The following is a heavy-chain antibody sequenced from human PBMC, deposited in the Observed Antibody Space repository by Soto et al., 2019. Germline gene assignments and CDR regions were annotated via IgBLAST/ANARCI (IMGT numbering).Heavy chain of an antibody. V-gene: IGHV1-58*01. D-gene: IGHD2-2*01. Sequence: SVKVSCKASGFTFTSSAVQWVRQARGQRLEWIGWIVVGSGNTNYAQKFQERVTITRDMSTSTAYMELSSLRSEDTAVYYCAADPGQLPYPGGFDPWGQGTLVTVSS. CDR1: GFTFTSSA. CDR2: IVVGSGNT. J-gene: IGHJ5*02. CDR3: AADPGQLPYPGGFDP.